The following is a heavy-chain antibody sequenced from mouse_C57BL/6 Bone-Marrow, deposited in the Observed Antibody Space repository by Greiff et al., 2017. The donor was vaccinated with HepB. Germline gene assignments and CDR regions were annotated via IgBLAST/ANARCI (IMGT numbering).Heavy chain of an antibody. CDR1: GYTFTSYW. CDR2: INPSNGGT. D-gene: IGHD1-1*01. Sequence: QVQLKQPGTELVKPGASVKLSCTASGYTFTSYWLHWVKQRPGQGLEWIGNINPSNGGTNYNEKFKSKATLTVDKSSSTAYMQLSSLTSEDAAVYYCAGTTVVKSYFDYWGQGTTLTVSS. J-gene: IGHJ2*01. CDR3: AGTTVVKSYFDY. V-gene: IGHV1-53*01.